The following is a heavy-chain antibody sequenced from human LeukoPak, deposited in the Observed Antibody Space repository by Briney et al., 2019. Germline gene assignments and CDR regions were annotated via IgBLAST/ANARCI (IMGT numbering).Heavy chain of an antibody. J-gene: IGHJ4*02. CDR2: IYPGDSDT. Sequence: GASLKISSKGSGAWICWVRQMPGDSLAGMGIIYPGDSDTRYSPSFQGQVTISADQSINTAYLQWSSLQASDTAMYYCARPSIKYSSGAYYFDYWGQGTLVTVSS. CDR3: ARPSIKYSSGAYYFDY. D-gene: IGHD6-19*01. CDR1: GAW. V-gene: IGHV5-51*01.